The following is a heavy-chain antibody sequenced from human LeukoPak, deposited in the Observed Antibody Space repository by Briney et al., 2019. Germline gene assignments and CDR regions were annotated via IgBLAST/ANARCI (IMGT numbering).Heavy chain of an antibody. CDR1: GFTFTTFW. V-gene: IGHV3-74*01. J-gene: IGHJ4*02. D-gene: IGHD6-13*01. CDR3: ANAYSSSWYEPDVSGSSFDY. Sequence: GGSLRLSCATSGFTFTTFWMHWVRQAPGKGLVWVSRINHDGSSTNYADSVKGRFTISRDNSKNTLYLQMNSLRAEDTAVYYCANAYSSSWYEPDVSGSSFDYWGQGTLVTVSS. CDR2: INHDGSST.